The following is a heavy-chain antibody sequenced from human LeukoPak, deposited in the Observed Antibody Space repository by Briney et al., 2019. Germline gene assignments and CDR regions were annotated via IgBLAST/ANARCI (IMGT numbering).Heavy chain of an antibody. Sequence: PGGSLRLSCAASGFTFDDYAMHWVRQAPGKGLEWVSLISGDGGSTYYADSVKGRFTISRDNSKNSLYLQMNSLRTEDTALYYCAKVRGGYSGYDYFDYWGQGTRVIVSS. CDR1: GFTFDDYA. D-gene: IGHD5-12*01. CDR2: ISGDGGST. V-gene: IGHV3-43*02. J-gene: IGHJ4*02. CDR3: AKVRGGYSGYDYFDY.